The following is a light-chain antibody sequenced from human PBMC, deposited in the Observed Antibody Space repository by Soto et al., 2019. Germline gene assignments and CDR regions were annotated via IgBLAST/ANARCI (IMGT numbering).Light chain of an antibody. CDR3: SSYTSSTSVA. CDR1: SSDVGGYNY. V-gene: IGLV2-14*01. CDR2: AVS. J-gene: IGLJ2*01. Sequence: QSALTQPASVSGSPGHSITISCTGTSSDVGGYNYVSWYQQHPGKAPKLIIYAVSNRPSGVSHRFSGSKSGNTASLAISGLQAEDEAEYYCSSYTSSTSVAFGGGTKLTVL.